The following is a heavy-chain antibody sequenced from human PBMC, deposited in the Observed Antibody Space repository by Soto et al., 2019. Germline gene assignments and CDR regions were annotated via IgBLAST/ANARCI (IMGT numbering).Heavy chain of an antibody. CDR3: ARDNDYVWGSSYYIDY. V-gene: IGHV3-48*02. CDR2: ISSSSSTI. Sequence: PGGSLRLSCAASGFTFSSYSMNWVRQAPGKGLEWVSYISSSSSTIYYADSVKGRFTISRDNAKNSLYLQMNSLRDEDTAVYYCARDNDYVWGSSYYIDYWGQGTLVTVSS. D-gene: IGHD3-16*01. CDR1: GFTFSSYS. J-gene: IGHJ4*02.